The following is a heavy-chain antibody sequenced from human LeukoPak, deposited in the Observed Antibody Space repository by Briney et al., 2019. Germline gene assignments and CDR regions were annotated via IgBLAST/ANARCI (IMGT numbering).Heavy chain of an antibody. V-gene: IGHV1-2*02. D-gene: IGHD3-16*02. CDR1: GYTFTGYY. CDR3: ARVNDSYCYTYFYDYGMDV. CDR2: INPNSGGT. J-gene: IGHJ6*02. Sequence: ASVKVSCKASGYTFTGYYMHWVRQAPGQGLEWMGWINPNSGGTNYAQKFQGRVTMTRDTSISTAYMELSRLRSDDTAVYHCARVNDSYCYTYFYDYGMDVWGQGTTVTVSS.